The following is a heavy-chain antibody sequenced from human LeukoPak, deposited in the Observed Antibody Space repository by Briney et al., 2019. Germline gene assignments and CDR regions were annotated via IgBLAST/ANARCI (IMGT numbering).Heavy chain of an antibody. CDR3: ARHTQQWLVPGWFDP. CDR2: IYYSGST. D-gene: IGHD6-19*01. Sequence: SETLSLTCTVSGGSISSYYWSWIRQPPGKGLEWIGYIYYSGSTNYNPSLKGRVTISVDTSKNQFSLKLSSVTAADTAVYYCARHTQQWLVPGWFDPWGQGTLVTVSS. CDR1: GGSISSYY. V-gene: IGHV4-59*08. J-gene: IGHJ5*02.